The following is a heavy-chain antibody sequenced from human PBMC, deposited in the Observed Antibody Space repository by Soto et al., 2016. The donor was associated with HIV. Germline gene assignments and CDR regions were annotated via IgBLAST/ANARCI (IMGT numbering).Heavy chain of an antibody. V-gene: IGHV1-18*04. D-gene: IGHD6-19*01. CDR2: ISGHNGK. Sequence: QVQLVQSGPEVKRPGASVKVSCKASGYTFFRYGFSWVRQGPRTRALSGWEWISGHNGKQTMHRSSRARLTMTIDPSTSTAYMELRSLRSDDTALYYCARGEYSSGWYDYWGQGTVVTVSS. CDR1: GYTFFRYG. CDR3: ARGEYSSGWYDY. J-gene: IGHJ4*02.